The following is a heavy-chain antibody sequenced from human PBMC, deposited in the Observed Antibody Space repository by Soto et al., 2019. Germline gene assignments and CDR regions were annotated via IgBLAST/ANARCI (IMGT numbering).Heavy chain of an antibody. CDR3: AVRGSFRAPDH. CDR1: GYTFTNYW. Sequence: PGESLKISCQASGYTFTNYWIGWVRQMPGKGLEWMGIIYPGDSDTRYSPSFQGQVTISADESITTAYLQWNSLKASDTAMYYCAVRGSFRAPDHWGQGTLVTVSS. D-gene: IGHD2-15*01. CDR2: IYPGDSDT. J-gene: IGHJ4*02. V-gene: IGHV5-51*01.